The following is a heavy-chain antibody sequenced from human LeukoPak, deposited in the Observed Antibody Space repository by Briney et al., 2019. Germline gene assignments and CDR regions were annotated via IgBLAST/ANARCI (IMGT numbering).Heavy chain of an antibody. Sequence: ASVKVSCKASGYTFTSYGISWVRQAPEQGLEWMGWISAYNGNTNYAQKLQGRVTMTTDTSTSTAYMELRSLRSDDTAVYYCARDLGFSGSYWGDYYFDYWGQGTLVTVSS. V-gene: IGHV1-18*01. J-gene: IGHJ4*02. CDR1: GYTFTSYG. CDR3: ARDLGFSGSYWGDYYFDY. CDR2: ISAYNGNT. D-gene: IGHD1-26*01.